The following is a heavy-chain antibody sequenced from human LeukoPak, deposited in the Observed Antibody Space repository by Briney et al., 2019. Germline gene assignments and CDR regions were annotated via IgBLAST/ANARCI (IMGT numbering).Heavy chain of an antibody. Sequence: GGSLRLSCAASGFTFDDYAMHWVRQAPGKGLEWVSLISGDGGSTYYADSVKGRFTISRDNSKNSLYLQMNSLRTEDTALYYCAKDEVSYVPKDQSYVFMIAGSWYGIDYWGQGTLVTVSS. J-gene: IGHJ4*02. V-gene: IGHV3-43*02. CDR3: AKDEVSYVPKDQSYVFMIAGSWYGIDY. CDR1: GFTFDDYA. D-gene: IGHD6-13*01. CDR2: ISGDGGST.